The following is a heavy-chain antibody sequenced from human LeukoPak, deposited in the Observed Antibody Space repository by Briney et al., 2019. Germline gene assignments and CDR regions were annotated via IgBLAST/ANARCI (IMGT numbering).Heavy chain of an antibody. V-gene: IGHV3-21*01. CDR1: GFTFSSYS. J-gene: IGHJ4*02. CDR3: ARVVGATKLDY. D-gene: IGHD1-26*01. Sequence: GGSLRLSCAASGFTFSSYSMNWVRQAPGKGLEWVSSISSSSSYIYYADSVKGRFTISRDNAKNSLYLQMNSLSAEDTAVYYCARVVGATKLDYWGQGTLATVSS. CDR2: ISSSSSYI.